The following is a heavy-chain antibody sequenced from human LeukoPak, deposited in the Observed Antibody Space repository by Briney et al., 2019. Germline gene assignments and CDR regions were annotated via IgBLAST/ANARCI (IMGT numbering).Heavy chain of an antibody. CDR1: GGTFSSYA. V-gene: IGHV1-69*13. CDR2: IIPIFGTA. J-gene: IGHJ3*02. D-gene: IGHD3-16*02. CDR3: VFDGGVIVTSDAFDI. Sequence: SVKVSCKASGGTFSSYAISWVRQAPGQGLEWMGGIIPIFGTANYAQKFQGRVTITADESTSTAYMELSSLRSEDTAVYYCVFDGGVIVTSDAFDIWGQGTMVTVSS.